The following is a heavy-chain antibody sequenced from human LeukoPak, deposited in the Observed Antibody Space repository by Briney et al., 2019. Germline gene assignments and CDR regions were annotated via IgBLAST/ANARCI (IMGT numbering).Heavy chain of an antibody. V-gene: IGHV3-23*01. CDR2: ISGIGGST. Sequence: GGSLRLSCAASGFTFSSYAMSWVRQAPGKGLEWVSAISGIGGSTYYADSVKGRFTISRDNSKNTLYLQMGSLRAEDMAVYYCARGGYCSGGSCYDYYGMDVWGQGTTVTVSS. J-gene: IGHJ6*02. D-gene: IGHD2-15*01. CDR1: GFTFSSYA. CDR3: ARGGYCSGGSCYDYYGMDV.